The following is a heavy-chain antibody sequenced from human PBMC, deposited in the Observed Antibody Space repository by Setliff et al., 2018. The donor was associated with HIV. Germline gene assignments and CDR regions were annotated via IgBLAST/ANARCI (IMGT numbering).Heavy chain of an antibody. J-gene: IGHJ4*02. CDR3: ASGGGGYSGSRWFDY. V-gene: IGHV3-9*01. D-gene: IGHD2-21*02. CDR2: ISWNSGNI. Sequence: GGSLRLSCAASGFIFDDYAMHWVRQPPGKGLEWVSGISWNSGNIVYADSVKGRFTISRDNAKNSLSLQMNSLRAEDTAVYYCASGGGGYSGSRWFDYWGRGTLVTVSS. CDR1: GFIFDDYA.